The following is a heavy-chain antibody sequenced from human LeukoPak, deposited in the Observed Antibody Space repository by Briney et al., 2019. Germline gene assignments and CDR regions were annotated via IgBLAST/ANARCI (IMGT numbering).Heavy chain of an antibody. CDR1: GGSISSSNW. Sequence: PSETLSLTCAVSGGSISSSNWWSWVRQPPGKGLEWIGEIYHSGSTNYNPSLKSRVTISVDKSKNQFSLKLNSVTAADTAVYYCAREAAATEDYYMDVWGKGAPVTVSS. CDR2: IYHSGST. J-gene: IGHJ6*03. CDR3: AREAAATEDYYMDV. V-gene: IGHV4-4*02. D-gene: IGHD6-13*01.